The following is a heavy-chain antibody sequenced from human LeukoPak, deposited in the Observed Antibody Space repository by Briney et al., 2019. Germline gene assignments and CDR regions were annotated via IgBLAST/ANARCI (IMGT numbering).Heavy chain of an antibody. V-gene: IGHV3-7*01. CDR2: IKQDGSEK. Sequence: PGGSLRLSCAASGFTFSNSAMSWVRQAPGKGLEWVANIKQDGSEKYYVDSVKGRFTISRDNAKNSLYLQMNSLRAEDTAVYYCARDCGSGSYYHYYYYYYMDVWGKGTTVTVSS. J-gene: IGHJ6*03. CDR3: ARDCGSGSYYHYYYYYYMDV. D-gene: IGHD3-10*01. CDR1: GFTFSNSA.